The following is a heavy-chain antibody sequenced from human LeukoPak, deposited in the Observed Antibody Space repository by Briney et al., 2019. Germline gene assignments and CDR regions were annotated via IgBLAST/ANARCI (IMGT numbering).Heavy chain of an antibody. J-gene: IGHJ4*02. D-gene: IGHD3-3*01. Sequence: GASVKVSCKASGYTFTGYYMHWVRQAPGQGLEWMGWINPNSGGTNYAQKFQGRVTMTRDTSISTAYMELSRLRSDDTAVYYCARGTPRWIFGVVPGFDYWGQGTLVTVSS. CDR2: INPNSGGT. CDR1: GYTFTGYY. CDR3: ARGTPRWIFGVVPGFDY. V-gene: IGHV1-2*02.